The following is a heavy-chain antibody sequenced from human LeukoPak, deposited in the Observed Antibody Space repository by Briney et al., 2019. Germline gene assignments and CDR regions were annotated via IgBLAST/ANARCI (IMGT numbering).Heavy chain of an antibody. CDR3: AKGNYYDSSGYYYLPDY. J-gene: IGHJ4*02. D-gene: IGHD3-22*01. V-gene: IGHV3-48*01. CDR1: GFTFSSYS. Sequence: GGSLRLSCAASGFTFSSYSMNWVRQAPGKGLEWVSYISGSRSTTYYADSVKGRFTISRDNSKNTLYLQMNSLRAEDTAVYYCAKGNYYDSSGYYYLPDYWGQGTLVTVSS. CDR2: ISGSRSTT.